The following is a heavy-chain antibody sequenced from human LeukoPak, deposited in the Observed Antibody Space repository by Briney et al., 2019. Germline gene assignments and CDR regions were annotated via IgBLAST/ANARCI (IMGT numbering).Heavy chain of an antibody. CDR2: NDYRGNS. CDR1: GGSISSYY. J-gene: IGHJ4*02. D-gene: IGHD1-1*01. V-gene: IGHV4-59*12. CDR3: AKFEGGTMEDY. Sequence: SETLSLTCTVPGGSISSYYWSWIRQPPGKGLEWIGSNDYRGNSYYIPSLKSRVTISIDTSKNQLSLRLTSVTAADTAVYYCAKFEGGTMEDYWGQGTLVTVSS.